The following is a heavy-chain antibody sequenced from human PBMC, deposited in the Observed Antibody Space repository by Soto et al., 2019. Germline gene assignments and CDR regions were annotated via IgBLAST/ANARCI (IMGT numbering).Heavy chain of an antibody. Sequence: PSETLSLTCTVSGGSISSYYWSWIRQPPGKGLAWIGYIYYSGSTNYNPSLKSRVTISVDTSKNQFSLKLSSVTAADTAVYYCAIQNFRFLEWSQNDDWYFDLWGRGTLVTVSS. CDR1: GGSISSYY. V-gene: IGHV4-59*08. D-gene: IGHD3-3*01. CDR3: AIQNFRFLEWSQNDDWYFDL. CDR2: IYYSGST. J-gene: IGHJ2*01.